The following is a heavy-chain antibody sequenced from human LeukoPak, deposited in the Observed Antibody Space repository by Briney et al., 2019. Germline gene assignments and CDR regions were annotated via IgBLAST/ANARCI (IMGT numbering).Heavy chain of an antibody. CDR1: GGSISSGGYS. D-gene: IGHD3-16*01. CDR3: ARRGDFRRAFDI. Sequence: SETLSLTCAVFGGSISSGGYSWSWIRQPPGKGLEWIGEIYHSGSTNYNPSLKSRVTISVDKSKNQFSLKLSSVTAADTAVYYCARRGDFRRAFDIWGQGTMVTVSS. CDR2: IYHSGST. J-gene: IGHJ3*02. V-gene: IGHV4-30-2*01.